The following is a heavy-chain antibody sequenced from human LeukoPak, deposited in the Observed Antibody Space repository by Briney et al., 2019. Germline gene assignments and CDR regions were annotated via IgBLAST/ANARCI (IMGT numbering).Heavy chain of an antibody. V-gene: IGHV4-34*01. Sequence: PSETLSLTCAVYGGSFSGYYWNWIRQPPGKGLEWIGEINHSGSTNYNPSFKSRVTISVDTSKNQFSLKLSSVTAADTAVYYCATILRGQKEAPGTSNWFDPWGQGTLVTVSS. CDR2: INHSGST. CDR1: GGSFSGYY. J-gene: IGHJ5*02. CDR3: ATILRGQKEAPGTSNWFDP. D-gene: IGHD3-9*01.